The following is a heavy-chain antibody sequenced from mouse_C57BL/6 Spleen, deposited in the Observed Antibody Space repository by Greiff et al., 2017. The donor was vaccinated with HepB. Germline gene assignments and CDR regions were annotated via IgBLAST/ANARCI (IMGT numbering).Heavy chain of an antibody. V-gene: IGHV1-80*01. CDR1: GYAFSSYW. Sequence: QVQLQQSGAELVKPGASVKISCKASGYAFSSYWMNWVKQRPGKGLEWIGQIYPGDGDTNYNGKFKGKATLTTDKSSSTAYMQLSSLTSEDSAVYFCARSLLLSYYYAMDYWGQGTSVTVSS. J-gene: IGHJ4*01. CDR3: ARSLLLSYYYAMDY. CDR2: IYPGDGDT. D-gene: IGHD1-1*01.